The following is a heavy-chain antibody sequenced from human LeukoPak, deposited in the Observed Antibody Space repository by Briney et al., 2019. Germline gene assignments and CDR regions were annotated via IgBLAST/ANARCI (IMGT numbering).Heavy chain of an antibody. CDR3: ARRVAAVKYYYYYYMDV. J-gene: IGHJ6*03. CDR2: IYPGDSDT. V-gene: IGHV5-51*01. D-gene: IGHD2-15*01. Sequence: GESLKISCKGSGYSFTSYWIGWVRQMPGKGLEWMGIIYPGDSDTRYSPSFQGQVTISADKSISTAYLRWSSLKASDTAMYYCARRVAAVKYYYYYYMDVWGKGTTVTVSS. CDR1: GYSFTSYW.